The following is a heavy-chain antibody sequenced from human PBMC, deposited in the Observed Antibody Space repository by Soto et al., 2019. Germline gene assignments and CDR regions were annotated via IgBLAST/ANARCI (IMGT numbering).Heavy chain of an antibody. J-gene: IGHJ5*02. D-gene: IGHD2-8*01. Sequence: ASVKVSCKASGYTFTSYGISWVRQAPGQGLEWMGWISAYNGNTNYAQKLQGRVTMTTDTSTSTAYMELRSLRSDDTAVYYCARDVPPRYCTNGVCKHGWFDPWGQGTLVTVSS. CDR3: ARDVPPRYCTNGVCKHGWFDP. CDR1: GYTFTSYG. CDR2: ISAYNGNT. V-gene: IGHV1-18*04.